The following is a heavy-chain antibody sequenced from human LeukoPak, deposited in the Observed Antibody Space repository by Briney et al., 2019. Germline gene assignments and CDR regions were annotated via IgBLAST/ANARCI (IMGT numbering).Heavy chain of an antibody. CDR2: ISGSGGST. V-gene: IGHV3-23*01. D-gene: IGHD6-19*01. Sequence: GGSLRLSCAASRFTFSSYAMSWVRQAPGKGLEWVSSISGSGGSTYYADSVKGRFTTSRDNSKNTLYLQMNSLRAEDTAIYYCAKGKGSGWYVIDYWGQGTLVTVSS. J-gene: IGHJ4*02. CDR3: AKGKGSGWYVIDY. CDR1: RFTFSSYA.